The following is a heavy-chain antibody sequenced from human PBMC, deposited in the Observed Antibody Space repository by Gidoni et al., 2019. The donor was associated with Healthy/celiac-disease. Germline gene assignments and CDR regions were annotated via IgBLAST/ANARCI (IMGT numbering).Heavy chain of an antibody. D-gene: IGHD5-18*01. V-gene: IGHV3-30*18. J-gene: IGHJ4*02. CDR2: ISYDGSNK. CDR1: GFTFSSYG. Sequence: GGGVVQPGRSLRLSCAASGFTFSSYGMHWVRQAPGKGLEWVAVISYDGSNKYYADSVKGRFTISRDNSKNTLYLQMNSLRAEDTAVYYCAKPQGGYTYYLDYWGQGTLVTVSA. CDR3: AKPQGGYTYYLDY.